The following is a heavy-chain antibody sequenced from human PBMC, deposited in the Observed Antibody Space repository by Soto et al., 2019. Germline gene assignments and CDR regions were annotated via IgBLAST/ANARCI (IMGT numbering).Heavy chain of an antibody. Sequence: QVQLVESGGGVVQPGRSLRLSCAASGFTFNNYAMHWVRQAPGKGLEWVAVISYDGSNKYYADSVKGRFTISRDTSKNTLYLKMNSLRAEDTAVYYCARERSGGVVVVAAYFDYWGQGTLVTVSS. D-gene: IGHD2-15*01. CDR2: ISYDGSNK. J-gene: IGHJ4*02. V-gene: IGHV3-30-3*01. CDR1: GFTFNNYA. CDR3: ARERSGGVVVVAAYFDY.